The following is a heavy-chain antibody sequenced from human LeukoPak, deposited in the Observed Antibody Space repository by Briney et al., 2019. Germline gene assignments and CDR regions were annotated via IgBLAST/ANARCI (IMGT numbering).Heavy chain of an antibody. V-gene: IGHV4-34*01. Sequence: SETLSLTCAVYGGSFSGYYWSWIRQPPGKGLEWIGEINHSGSTNYNPSLKSRVTISVDTSKNQFSLKLSSVTAADTAVYYCARGQITGTISFDYWGQGTLVNVSS. CDR1: GGSFSGYY. CDR2: INHSGST. CDR3: ARGQITGTISFDY. J-gene: IGHJ4*02. D-gene: IGHD1-7*01.